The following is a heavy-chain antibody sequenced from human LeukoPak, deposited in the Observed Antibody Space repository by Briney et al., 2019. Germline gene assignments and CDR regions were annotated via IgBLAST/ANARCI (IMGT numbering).Heavy chain of an antibody. CDR1: GYTFSSFS. J-gene: IGHJ4*02. D-gene: IGHD3-22*01. CDR2: ISVRSNYI. V-gene: IGHV3-21*01. Sequence: GGSLRLSCVASGYTFSSFSINWVRQAPGKGLEWVSSISVRSNYIYYADSVRGRFSISRDDARNSLYLQMDSLRGDDTAVYYCARLMRNSDSSGYYYYYDYWGQGTLVTVSS. CDR3: ARLMRNSDSSGYYYYYDY.